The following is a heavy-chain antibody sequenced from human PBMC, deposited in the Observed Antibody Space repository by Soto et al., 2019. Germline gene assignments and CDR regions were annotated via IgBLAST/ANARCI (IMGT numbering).Heavy chain of an antibody. V-gene: IGHV1-2*04. CDR1: GYTFTGYY. J-gene: IGHJ6*02. CDR2: ITPNSGGT. CDR3: ARVSGYYGSGRPGGMDV. Sequence: ASVKVSCKASGYTFTGYYMHWGRQAPGQGLEWMGWITPNSGGTNYAQKFQGWVTMTRDTSISTAYMELSRLRSDDTAVYYCARVSGYYGSGRPGGMDVWGQGTTVTVSS. D-gene: IGHD3-10*01.